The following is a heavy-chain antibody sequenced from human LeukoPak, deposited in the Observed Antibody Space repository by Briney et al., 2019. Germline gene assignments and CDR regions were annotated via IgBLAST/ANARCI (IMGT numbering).Heavy chain of an antibody. CDR3: ARGGSYFVH. CDR1: GFPLSSYS. CDR2: ISSSSSTI. D-gene: IGHD3-16*01. J-gene: IGHJ4*02. V-gene: IGHV3-48*04. Sequence: GGSLRLSCAASGFPLSSYSMNWVRQAPGKGLEWVSYISSSSSTIYYADSVKGRFTISRDNAKNSLYLQMNSLRAEDTAVYYCARGGSYFVHWGQGTLVTVSS.